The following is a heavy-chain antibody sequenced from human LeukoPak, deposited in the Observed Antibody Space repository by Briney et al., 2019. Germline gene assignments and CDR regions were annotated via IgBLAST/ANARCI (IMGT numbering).Heavy chain of an antibody. J-gene: IGHJ5*02. V-gene: IGHV4-61*02. CDR3: ARDRLRLGYERTNWFDP. D-gene: IGHD2-15*01. Sequence: PSETLSLTCTVSGGSISSGTYYWSWIRQPAGKGLEWIGRFYTSGSTNYNPSLKSRVTISVDTSKNQFSLKLSSVTAADTAVYYCARDRLRLGYERTNWFDPWGQGTLVTVSS. CDR2: FYTSGST. CDR1: GGSISSGTYY.